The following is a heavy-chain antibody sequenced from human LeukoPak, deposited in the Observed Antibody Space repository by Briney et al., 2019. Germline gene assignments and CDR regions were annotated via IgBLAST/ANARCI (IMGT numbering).Heavy chain of an antibody. D-gene: IGHD2-2*01. CDR1: GGTFSSYA. Sequence: GASVKVSCKASGGTFSSYAISWVRQAPGQGLEGMGGIIPIFGTAHYAQKFQGRVTITAAESTSTAYMELSSLRSEDTAVYYCASEIAGAIVVVPAARQGYFQHWGQGTLVTVSS. J-gene: IGHJ1*01. CDR2: IIPIFGTA. V-gene: IGHV1-69*13. CDR3: ASEIAGAIVVVPAARQGYFQH.